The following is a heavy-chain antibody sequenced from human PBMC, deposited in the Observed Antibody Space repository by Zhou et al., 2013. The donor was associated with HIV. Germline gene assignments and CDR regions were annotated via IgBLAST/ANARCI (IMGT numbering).Heavy chain of an antibody. Sequence: QVQLVQSGTEVKKPGSSVKVSCKASGYTFTNYDINWVRQATGQGLEWMGWMNPRSGNTGYAQKFQGRVTITRNTSINTAYMELSSLRSEDTGVYYCARHRRYGDNSYAFDIWGQGTMVTVSS. CDR3: ARHRRYGDNSYAFDI. V-gene: IGHV1-8*03. J-gene: IGHJ3*02. D-gene: IGHD2-21*01. CDR1: GYTFTNYD. CDR2: MNPRSGNT.